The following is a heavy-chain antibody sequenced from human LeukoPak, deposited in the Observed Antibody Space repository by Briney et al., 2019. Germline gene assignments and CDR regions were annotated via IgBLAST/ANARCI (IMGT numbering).Heavy chain of an antibody. D-gene: IGHD2-2*01. CDR3: ARGLGGMVVVVPAIDY. CDR1: GFTFSSYA. V-gene: IGHV3-23*01. J-gene: IGHJ4*02. CDR2: ISGSGGST. Sequence: PGGSLRLSCAASGFTFSSYAVSWVRQAPGKGLEWVSAISGSGGSTYYADSVKGRFTISRDNSKNTLYLQMNSLRAEDTAVYYCARGLGGMVVVVPAIDYWGQGTLVTVSS.